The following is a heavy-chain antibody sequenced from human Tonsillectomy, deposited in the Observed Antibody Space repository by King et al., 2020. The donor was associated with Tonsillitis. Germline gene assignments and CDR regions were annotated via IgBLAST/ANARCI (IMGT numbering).Heavy chain of an antibody. CDR2: ISSSSSYI. CDR1: GFTFSSYS. CDR3: ARTSRIAARWGPYYCDY. V-gene: IGHV3-21*01. J-gene: IGHJ4*02. Sequence: VQLVESGGGLVKPGGSLRLSCAASGFTFSSYSMNWVRQAPGKGLEWVSSISSSSSYIYYADSVKGRFTISRDNAKNSLYLQMNSLRAEDTAVYYCARTSRIAARWGPYYCDYWGQGTLVTVSS. D-gene: IGHD6-6*01.